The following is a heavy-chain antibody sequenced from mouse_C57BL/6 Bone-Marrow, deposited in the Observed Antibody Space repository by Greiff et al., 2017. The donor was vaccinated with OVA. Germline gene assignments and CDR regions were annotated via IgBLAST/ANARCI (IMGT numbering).Heavy chain of an antibody. J-gene: IGHJ2*01. CDR1: GYTFTDYY. CDR3: ARRVTAVVALCYFDY. Sequence: EVQLQQSGPELVKPGASVKISCKASGYTFTDYYMNWVKQSRGQSLEWIGDINPNNGGTSYNQKFKGKATLTVDKSSSTAYVELRSLTSAASAVSDCARRVTAVVALCYFDYWGQGTTLTVSS. V-gene: IGHV1-26*01. CDR2: INPNNGGT. D-gene: IGHD1-1*01.